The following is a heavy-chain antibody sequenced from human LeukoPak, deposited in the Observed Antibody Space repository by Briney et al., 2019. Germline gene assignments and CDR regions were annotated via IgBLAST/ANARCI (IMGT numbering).Heavy chain of an antibody. CDR1: GGSISFSY. D-gene: IGHD1-26*01. CDR3: ARHEYSGSYYGLSWFDP. Sequence: PSETLSLTCSVSGGSISFSYWRWIRQPAGKGLEWIGRVYSSGSTAYNPSLKRRVTIELDTSQNHISLKLSSVTAADTAVYYCARHEYSGSYYGLSWFDPWGQGTLVTVSS. CDR2: VYSSGST. J-gene: IGHJ5*02. V-gene: IGHV4-4*07.